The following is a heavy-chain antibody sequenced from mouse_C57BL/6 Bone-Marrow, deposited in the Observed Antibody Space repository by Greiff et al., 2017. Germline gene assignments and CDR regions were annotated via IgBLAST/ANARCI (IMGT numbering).Heavy chain of an antibody. V-gene: IGHV5-4*01. Sequence: EVQVVESGGGLVKPGGSLKLSCAASGFTFSSYAMSWVRQTPEKRLEWVATISDGGSYTYYPDNVKGRFTISRDNAKNNLYLQMSHLKSEETAMYYCARKDYGYGGYYVDYWGRGTTLTVSS. J-gene: IGHJ2*01. CDR3: ARKDYGYGGYYVDY. CDR2: ISDGGSYT. D-gene: IGHD2-2*01. CDR1: GFTFSSYA.